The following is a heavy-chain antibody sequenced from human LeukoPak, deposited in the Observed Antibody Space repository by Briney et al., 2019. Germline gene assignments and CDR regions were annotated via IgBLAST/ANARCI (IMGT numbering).Heavy chain of an antibody. J-gene: IGHJ4*02. Sequence: ASVKVSCKVSGYTLTELSMHWVRQAPGKGLEWMGGFDPEDGETIYAQKFQGRVTMTEDTSTDTAYMELSSLRSEDTAVYYCATTRPYYYDSSGLGVVFDYWGQGTLVTVSS. V-gene: IGHV1-24*01. CDR1: GYTLTELS. CDR3: ATTRPYYYDSSGLGVVFDY. D-gene: IGHD3-22*01. CDR2: FDPEDGET.